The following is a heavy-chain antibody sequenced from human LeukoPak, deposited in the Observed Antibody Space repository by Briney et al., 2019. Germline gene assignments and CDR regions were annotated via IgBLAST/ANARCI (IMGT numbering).Heavy chain of an antibody. J-gene: IGHJ4*02. Sequence: ASVKVSCKASGYTFTSYYMHWVRQAPGQGLEWMGIINPSGGSTSYAQKFQGRVTMTRDTSISTAYMELSRLRSDDTAVYYCARTHGDSEASRYWGQGTLVTVSS. CDR3: ARTHGDSEASRY. CDR1: GYTFTSYY. D-gene: IGHD4-17*01. V-gene: IGHV1-46*01. CDR2: INPSGGST.